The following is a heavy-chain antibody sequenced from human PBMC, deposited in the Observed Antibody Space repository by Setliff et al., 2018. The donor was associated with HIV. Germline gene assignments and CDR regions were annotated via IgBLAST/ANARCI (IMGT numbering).Heavy chain of an antibody. CDR3: AKGAGLYGDYTFDH. V-gene: IGHV4-59*11. D-gene: IGHD4-17*01. Sequence: SETLSLTCTVSGPSINIHYWSWIRQSPGKAFEWIGYIYSTGSTNYNPSLQGRVTISMVASRNQFSLKVTSVTAADTAVYYCAKGAGLYGDYTFDHWGQGRQVTVSS. CDR1: GPSINIHY. J-gene: IGHJ4*02. CDR2: IYSTGST.